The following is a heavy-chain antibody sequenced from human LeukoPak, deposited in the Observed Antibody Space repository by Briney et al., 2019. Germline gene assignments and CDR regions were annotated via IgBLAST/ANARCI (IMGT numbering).Heavy chain of an antibody. J-gene: IGHJ4*02. CDR3: AALNIATRPWCFDY. Sequence: PSETLSLTCTVSGGSIRGYYWSWIRQPPGKGLEWIGYIYSIGSTNYNPSLKSRVTISVDTSKNQFSLKLSSVTAADTAVYYCAALNIATRPWCFDYWGQGTLVTVSS. CDR1: GGSIRGYY. D-gene: IGHD6-6*01. CDR2: IYSIGST. V-gene: IGHV4-59*01.